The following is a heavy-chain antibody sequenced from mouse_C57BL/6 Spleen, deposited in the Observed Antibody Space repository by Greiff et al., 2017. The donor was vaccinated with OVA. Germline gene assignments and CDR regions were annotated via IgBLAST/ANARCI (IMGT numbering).Heavy chain of an antibody. Sequence: QVQLQQPGPELVKPGASVKLSCKASGYTFTSYWMHWVKQRPGQGLEWIGNINPSNGGTNYNEKFKSKATLTVDKSSSTAYMQLSSLTSEDSAVYYCARDAFDYWYFDVWGTGTTVTVSS. CDR2: INPSNGGT. CDR1: GYTFTSYW. J-gene: IGHJ1*03. CDR3: ARDAFDYWYFDV. V-gene: IGHV1-53*01.